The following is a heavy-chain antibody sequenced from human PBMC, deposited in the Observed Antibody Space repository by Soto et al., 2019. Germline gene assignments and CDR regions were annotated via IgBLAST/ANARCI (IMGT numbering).Heavy chain of an antibody. CDR3: ARDLGDEYQLLYGAYYYYGMDV. V-gene: IGHV3-21*01. Sequence: EVQLVESGGGLVKPGGSLRLSCAASGFTFSSYSMNWVRQAPGKGLEWVSSISSSSSYIYYADSVKGRFTISRDNAKNSLYLQMNSLRAEDTAVYYCARDLGDEYQLLYGAYYYYGMDVWGQGTTVTVSS. D-gene: IGHD2-2*02. CDR2: ISSSSSYI. CDR1: GFTFSSYS. J-gene: IGHJ6*02.